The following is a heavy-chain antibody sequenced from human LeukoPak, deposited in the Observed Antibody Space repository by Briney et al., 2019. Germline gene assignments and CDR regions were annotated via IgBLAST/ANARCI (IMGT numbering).Heavy chain of an antibody. Sequence: PGGSLRLSCAASGFTFSSYAMSWVRQAPGKGLEWVSFIYRGGNIYYADSVKGRFTLSRDDSKNTLYLQMHSLRVEDTAVYYCARGGSNAGYWGQGTLVTVSS. J-gene: IGHJ4*02. CDR2: IYRGGNI. V-gene: IGHV3-66*01. CDR3: ARGGSNAGY. CDR1: GFTFSSYA. D-gene: IGHD1-26*01.